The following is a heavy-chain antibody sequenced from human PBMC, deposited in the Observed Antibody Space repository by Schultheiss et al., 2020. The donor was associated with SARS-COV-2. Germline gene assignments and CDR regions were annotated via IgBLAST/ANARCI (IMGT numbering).Heavy chain of an antibody. CDR2: IYHSGST. CDR1: GGSISSGGYS. D-gene: IGHD6-19*01. Sequence: SETLSLTCAVSGGSISSGGYSWSWIRQPPGKGLEWIGYIYHSGSTNYNPSLKSRVTISVDTSKNQFSLKLSSVTAADTAVYYCARGQQWLADDAFDIWGQGTMVTVSS. CDR3: ARGQQWLADDAFDI. J-gene: IGHJ3*02. V-gene: IGHV4-30-2*05.